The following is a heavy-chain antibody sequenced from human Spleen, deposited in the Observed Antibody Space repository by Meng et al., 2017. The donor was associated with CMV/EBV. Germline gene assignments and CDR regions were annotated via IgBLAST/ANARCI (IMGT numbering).Heavy chain of an antibody. CDR3: ASFGYDTVYFDY. Sequence: QGQQGEVGAEVKKPGSSVKVSCKASGGTFSSYAISWVRQAPGQGLEWMGGIIPIFGTANYAQKFQGRVTITADESTSTAYMELSSLRSEDTAVYYCASFGYDTVYFDYWGQGTLVTVSS. V-gene: IGHV1-69*12. CDR1: GGTFSSYA. D-gene: IGHD5-12*01. J-gene: IGHJ4*02. CDR2: IIPIFGTA.